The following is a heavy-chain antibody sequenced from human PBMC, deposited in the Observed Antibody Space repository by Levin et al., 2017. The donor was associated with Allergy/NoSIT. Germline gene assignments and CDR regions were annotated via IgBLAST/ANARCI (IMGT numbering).Heavy chain of an antibody. Sequence: SETLSLTCAVYGGSFSGYYWSWIRQPPGKGLEWIGEINHSGSTNYNPSLKSRVTISVDTSKNQFSLKLSSVTAADTAVYYCARRLRYFDWLLRNAFDIWGQGTMVTVSS. CDR2: INHSGST. J-gene: IGHJ3*02. CDR1: GGSFSGYY. CDR3: ARRLRYFDWLLRNAFDI. D-gene: IGHD3-9*01. V-gene: IGHV4-34*01.